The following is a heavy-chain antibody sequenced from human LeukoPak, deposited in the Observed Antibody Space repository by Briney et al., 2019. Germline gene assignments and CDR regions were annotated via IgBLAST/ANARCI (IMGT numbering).Heavy chain of an antibody. V-gene: IGHV3-48*01. CDR2: ISSSSGTI. D-gene: IGHD6-25*01. Sequence: GGSLRLSCAASGFTFSSYSMNWVRQAPGKGLEWVSYISSSSGTIYYADSVKGRFTISRDNAKNSLYLQMNSLRAEDTAVYYCAREVPSSRYCYGMDVWGQGTTVTVSS. CDR3: AREVPSSRYCYGMDV. J-gene: IGHJ6*02. CDR1: GFTFSSYS.